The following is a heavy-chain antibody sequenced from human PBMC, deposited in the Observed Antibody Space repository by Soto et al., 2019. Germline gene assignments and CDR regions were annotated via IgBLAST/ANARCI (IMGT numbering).Heavy chain of an antibody. CDR1: GGSISSSSYF. CDR3: VRHLGAGFFGDSGPDY. CDR2: IYYGGST. J-gene: IGHJ4*02. D-gene: IGHD1-26*01. Sequence: PSETLSLTCTVSGGSISSSSYFWGWIRQPPGKGLEWIGSIYYGGSTYYNPSLKSRVTISVDTSNNKFSLTLSSVTAADTAVYYCVRHLGAGFFGDSGPDYWGQGILVTVSS. V-gene: IGHV4-39*01.